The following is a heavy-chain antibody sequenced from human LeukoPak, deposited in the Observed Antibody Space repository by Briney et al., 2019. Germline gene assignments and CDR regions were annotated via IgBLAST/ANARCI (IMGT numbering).Heavy chain of an antibody. CDR2: INHSGST. Sequence: SETLSLTCAVYGGSFSGYYWSWIRRPPGKGLEWIGEINHSGSTNYNPSLKSRVTISVDTSKNQFSLKLSSVTAADTAVYYCARGQLKYCSGGSCYLSYYYYGMDVWGKGTTVTVSS. V-gene: IGHV4-34*01. CDR3: ARGQLKYCSGGSCYLSYYYYGMDV. D-gene: IGHD2-15*01. CDR1: GGSFSGYY. J-gene: IGHJ6*04.